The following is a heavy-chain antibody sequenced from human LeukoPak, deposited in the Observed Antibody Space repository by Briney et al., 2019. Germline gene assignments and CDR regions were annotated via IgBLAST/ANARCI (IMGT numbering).Heavy chain of an antibody. CDR2: VRNDGFDT. CDR1: GLTFTNHG. J-gene: IGHJ4*02. CDR3: ARDRGKDYFGD. D-gene: IGHD4-23*01. V-gene: IGHV3-30*02. Sequence: GGSLRLSCVTSGLTFTNHGFHWLRQAADKGLEWVAFVRNDGFDTYHSNSVKGRFSISRDDSKNTVYLQTNGLRAEDTALYYCARDRGKDYFGDWGQGTQVTVSS.